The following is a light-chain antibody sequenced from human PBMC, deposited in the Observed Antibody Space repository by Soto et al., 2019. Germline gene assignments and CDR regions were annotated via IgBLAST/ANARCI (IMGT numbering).Light chain of an antibody. J-gene: IGLJ2*01. V-gene: IGLV1-51*01. CDR3: GSWDSALSVVL. CDR2: DNS. Sequence: QSVLTQPPSVSGAPGQKVTISCSGTDSNIGNNTVSWYQQLPGTAPKFLIYDNSERPSGIPDRFSASKSGTSATLGITGLQTGDEADYYCGSWDSALSVVLFGGGTKLTVL. CDR1: DSNIGNNT.